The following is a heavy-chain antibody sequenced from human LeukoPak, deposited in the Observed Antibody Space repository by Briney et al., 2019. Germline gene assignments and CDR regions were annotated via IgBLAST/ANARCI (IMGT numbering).Heavy chain of an antibody. CDR1: GFTFSSYA. CDR2: ISYDGSNK. CDR3: ARDSVAAGRVEDYYGMDV. V-gene: IGHV3-30-3*01. Sequence: GRSLRLSCAASGFTFSSYAMHWVRQAPGKGLEWVAVISYDGSNKYYADSVKGRFTISRDNSKNTLYLQMNSPRAEDTAVYYCARDSVAAGRVEDYYGMDVWGQGTTVTVSS. D-gene: IGHD6-13*01. J-gene: IGHJ6*02.